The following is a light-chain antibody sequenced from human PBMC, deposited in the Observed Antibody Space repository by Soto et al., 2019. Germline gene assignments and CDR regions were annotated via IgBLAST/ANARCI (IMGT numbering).Light chain of an antibody. Sequence: QSVLTQPPSVSEAPRQRVTISCSGSTSNIGNNAVSWYQQLPGEAPKLLIYFDDLLPSGVSARFSGSKSGTSASLAISGLQSEDEADYYCAAWDDSLEGVVFGGGTKLTVL. CDR3: AAWDDSLEGVV. CDR1: TSNIGNNA. J-gene: IGLJ2*01. V-gene: IGLV1-36*01. CDR2: FDD.